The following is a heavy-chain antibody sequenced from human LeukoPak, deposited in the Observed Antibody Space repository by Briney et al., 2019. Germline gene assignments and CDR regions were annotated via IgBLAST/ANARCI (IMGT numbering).Heavy chain of an antibody. CDR3: VRGFSTFFDY. J-gene: IGHJ4*02. V-gene: IGHV6-1*01. D-gene: IGHD3-10*01. Sequence: PQTLSLTCAISGDSVSTNSAAWNWIRQSPSRGLEWLGRTYYRSKWYNDYAISVKSRMAINPDTSKNQFSLQLNSVTPEDTAVYYCVRGFSTFFDYWGQGTLVTVSS. CDR2: TYYRSKWYN. CDR1: GDSVSTNSAA.